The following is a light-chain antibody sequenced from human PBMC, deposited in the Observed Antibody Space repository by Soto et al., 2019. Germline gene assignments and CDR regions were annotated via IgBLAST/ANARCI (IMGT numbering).Light chain of an antibody. CDR3: QQYGSSPPET. J-gene: IGKJ4*01. CDR1: QSVSSSY. CDR2: GAS. V-gene: IGKV3-20*01. Sequence: EIVLTQSPGTLSLSPGERDTLSCRASQSVSSSYLAWYQQKPGQAPRLLIYGASSRATGIPDRFSGSGSGTDFTLTISRLEPEDFAVYYCQQYGSSPPETFGGGTKVDIK.